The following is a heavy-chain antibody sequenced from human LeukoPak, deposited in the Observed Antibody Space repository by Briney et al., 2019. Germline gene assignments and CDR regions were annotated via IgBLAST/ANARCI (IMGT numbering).Heavy chain of an antibody. D-gene: IGHD2-2*01. V-gene: IGHV4-31*03. J-gene: IGHJ4*02. CDR2: IYYSGST. Sequence: SQTLSLTCTVSGGSISSGGYYWSWLRQHPGKGLEWIGYIYYSGSTYNNPSLKSRVTISVDTSKNQFSLKLSSVTAADTAVYYCARAAVGYCSSTSCYPYYFDYWGQGTLVTVSS. CDR3: ARAAVGYCSSTSCYPYYFDY. CDR1: GGSISSGGYY.